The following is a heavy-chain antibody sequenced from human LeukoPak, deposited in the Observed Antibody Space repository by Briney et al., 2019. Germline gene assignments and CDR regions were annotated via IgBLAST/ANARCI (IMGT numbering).Heavy chain of an antibody. CDR2: INPNSGGT. J-gene: IGHJ4*02. V-gene: IGHV1-2*07. CDR1: GYTFTGYY. CDR3: ARAPLYYYDSSGYPPPFDY. Sequence: ASVKVSCKASGYTFTGYYMHWVRQPPGQGHELMWWINPNSGGTNYEHKFQGRVTMTSDTSISTAYMELSRLRSDDTAVYYCARAPLYYYDSSGYPPPFDYWGQGTLVSVSS. D-gene: IGHD3-22*01.